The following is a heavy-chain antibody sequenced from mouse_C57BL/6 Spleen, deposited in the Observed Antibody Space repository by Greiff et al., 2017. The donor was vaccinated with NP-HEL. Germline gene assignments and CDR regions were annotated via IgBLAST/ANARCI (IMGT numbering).Heavy chain of an antibody. Sequence: VQLQQSGAELVMPGASVKLSCKASGYTFTSYWMHWVKQRPGQGLEWIGEIDPSDSYTNYNQKFKGKSTLTVDKSSSTAYMQLSSLTSEDSAVYYWARSQGRGWYFDVWGTGTTVTVSS. V-gene: IGHV1-69*01. J-gene: IGHJ1*03. CDR3: ARSQGRGWYFDV. D-gene: IGHD3-2*02. CDR2: IDPSDSYT. CDR1: GYTFTSYW.